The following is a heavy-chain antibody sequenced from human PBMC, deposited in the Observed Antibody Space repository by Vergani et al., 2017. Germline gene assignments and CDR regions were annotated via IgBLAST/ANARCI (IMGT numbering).Heavy chain of an antibody. CDR3: ARGEGDIVVVPGSGSYSGNWFDP. CDR1: GYTFTGYG. V-gene: IGHV1-18*04. Sequence: QVQLVQSGAEVKKPGASVKVSCKASGYTFTGYGISWVRQVPGQGLEWMGWISAYNGNTNYAQKLQGRVTMTTDTSTSTAYMELRSLRSDDTAVYYCARGEGDIVVVPGSGSYSGNWFDPWGQGTLVTVSS. D-gene: IGHD2-2*01. CDR2: ISAYNGNT. J-gene: IGHJ5*02.